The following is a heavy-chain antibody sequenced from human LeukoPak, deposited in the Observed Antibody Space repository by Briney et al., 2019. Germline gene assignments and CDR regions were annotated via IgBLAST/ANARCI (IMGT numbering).Heavy chain of an antibody. CDR3: ARATATVTPYFDY. CDR1: GGSISSGGYY. CDR2: IYYSGST. J-gene: IGHJ4*02. Sequence: SETLSLTCTVSGGSISSGGYYWSWIRQHPGKGLEWIGYIYYSGSTYYNPSLKSRVTISVDTSKNQFSLKLSSVTAADTAVYYCARATATVTPYFDYWGQGTLVTASS. D-gene: IGHD4-17*01. V-gene: IGHV4-31*03.